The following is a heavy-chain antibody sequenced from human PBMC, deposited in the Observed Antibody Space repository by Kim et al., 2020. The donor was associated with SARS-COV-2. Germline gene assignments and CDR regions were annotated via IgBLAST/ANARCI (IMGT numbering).Heavy chain of an antibody. CDR2: IRSGRSII. Sequence: GGSLRLSCAASGFTFSNYSMHWVRQAPGKGLEWVSFIRSGRSIIYYADSAKGRFTISRDSAKSTLYLQMNRLRHDDTAMYFCARTPFVFDRRLYYCLHG. V-gene: IGHV3-48*02. D-gene: IGHD3-16*01. CDR3: ARTPFVFDRRLYYCLHG. J-gene: IGHJ6*01. CDR1: GFTFSNYS.